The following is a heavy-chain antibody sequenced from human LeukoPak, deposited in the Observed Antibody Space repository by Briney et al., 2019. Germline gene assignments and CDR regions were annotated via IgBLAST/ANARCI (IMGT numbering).Heavy chain of an antibody. CDR3: VREQPGDGWSGFDY. V-gene: IGHV3-30*15. Sequence: GGSLRLSCAASGFTFRSYAMHWVRQAPGKGLEWVAVISDDGSRQHYADFLEGRFTISRDNSKNTVSLQMSSLTSEDTAVYFCVREQPGDGWSGFDYWGQGTLVTVSS. D-gene: IGHD6-19*01. J-gene: IGHJ4*02. CDR1: GFTFRSYA. CDR2: ISDDGSRQ.